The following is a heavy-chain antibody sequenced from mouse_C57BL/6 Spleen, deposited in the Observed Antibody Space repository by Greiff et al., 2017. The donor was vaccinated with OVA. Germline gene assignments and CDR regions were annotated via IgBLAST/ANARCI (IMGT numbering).Heavy chain of an antibody. V-gene: IGHV1-64*01. Sequence: QVQLQQPGAELVKPGASVTLSCKASGYTFTSYWMHWVKQRPGHGLELIGMSHPNSGSTNYNEKFKRKATLTVYKSSSTAYMQLSSLTSEDSAVYYCARKASRGYFDVWGTGTTVTVSS. D-gene: IGHD6-1*01. CDR2: SHPNSGST. CDR1: GYTFTSYW. CDR3: ARKASRGYFDV. J-gene: IGHJ1*03.